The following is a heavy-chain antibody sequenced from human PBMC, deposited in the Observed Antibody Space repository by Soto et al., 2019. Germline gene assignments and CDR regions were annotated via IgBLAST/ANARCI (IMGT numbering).Heavy chain of an antibody. J-gene: IGHJ5*02. D-gene: IGHD2-21*02. CDR3: ATGRHGMYCGGDCYESTGGWFDP. CDR1: GGTFSSYA. Sequence: QVQLVQSGAEVKKPGSSVKVSCKASGGTFSSYAISWVRQAPGQGLEWMGGIIPIFGTANYAQKFQGRVTITADESTSTAYMELSSLRSEDTAVYYCATGRHGMYCGGDCYESTGGWFDPWGQGTLVTVSS. CDR2: IIPIFGTA. V-gene: IGHV1-69*01.